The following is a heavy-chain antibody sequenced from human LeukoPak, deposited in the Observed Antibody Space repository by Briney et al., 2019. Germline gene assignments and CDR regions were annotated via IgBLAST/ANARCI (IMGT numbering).Heavy chain of an antibody. CDR2: ISESGAST. CDR3: ARDSTNFYSGSYHY. V-gene: IGHV3-23*01. Sequence: GGSLRLSCSVSAFTFNTFDNFAMNWVRQAPGKGLEWVAAISESGASTYYAASVKGRFTISRDNSKNTLYLQMNSLRAEDTAVYYCARDSTNFYSGSYHYWGQGTLVTVSS. CDR1: AFTFNTFDNFA. D-gene: IGHD1-26*01. J-gene: IGHJ4*02.